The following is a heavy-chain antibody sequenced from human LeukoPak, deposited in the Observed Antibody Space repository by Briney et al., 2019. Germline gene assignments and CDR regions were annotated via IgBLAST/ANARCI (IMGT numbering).Heavy chain of an antibody. CDR1: GVSISSYY. D-gene: IGHD3-22*01. J-gene: IGHJ4*02. Sequence: SETLSLTCTVSGVSISSYYWSWTRQPPGKGLEWIGYIYYSGSTNYNPSLKSRVTISVDTSKNQFSLKLSSVTAADTAVYYCARDDSSGRYDYWGQGTLVTVSS. V-gene: IGHV4-59*01. CDR3: ARDDSSGRYDY. CDR2: IYYSGST.